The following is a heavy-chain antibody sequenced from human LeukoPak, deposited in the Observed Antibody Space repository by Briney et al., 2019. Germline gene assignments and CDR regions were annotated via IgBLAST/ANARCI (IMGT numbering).Heavy chain of an antibody. J-gene: IGHJ4*02. V-gene: IGHV3-30*02. CDR1: GFTFSSYG. D-gene: IGHD3-3*01. CDR3: AKVGEDVLRFLEWLFRFDY. Sequence: PGGSLRLSCAASGFTFSSYGMHWVRQAPGKGLEWVAFIRYDGSNKYYADSVKGRFTISRDNSKNTLYLQMNSLRAEDTAVYYCAKVGEDVLRFLEWLFRFDYWGQGTLVTVSS. CDR2: IRYDGSNK.